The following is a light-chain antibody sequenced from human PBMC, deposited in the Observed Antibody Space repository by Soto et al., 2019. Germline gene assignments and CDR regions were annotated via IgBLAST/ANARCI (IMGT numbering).Light chain of an antibody. Sequence: EIVMTQSPATLSVSPVERATLSSMASQSVSSNLAWYQQKPGQAPRLLIYGASTRATGIPARFSGSGSGTEFTLTISSLQSEDFAVYYCQQYNNWPSWTFGQGTKVDIK. J-gene: IGKJ1*01. V-gene: IGKV3-15*01. CDR2: GAS. CDR1: QSVSSN. CDR3: QQYNNWPSWT.